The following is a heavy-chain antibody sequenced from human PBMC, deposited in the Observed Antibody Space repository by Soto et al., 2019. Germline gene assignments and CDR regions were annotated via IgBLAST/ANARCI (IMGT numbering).Heavy chain of an antibody. CDR2: ISGSGAGT. CDR3: AKEALTVAGNNFDS. Sequence: EIDLLESGGGLVQPGGSLRLSCAASGFTFTTYAMGWVRQAPGKGLEWVSSISGSGAGTFYAGSVKGRFAISRGNAKKMVYLQMTGLRADDTAVYYCAKEALTVAGNNFDSWGQGTLVTVSS. D-gene: IGHD6-19*01. CDR1: GFTFTTYA. V-gene: IGHV3-23*01. J-gene: IGHJ4*02.